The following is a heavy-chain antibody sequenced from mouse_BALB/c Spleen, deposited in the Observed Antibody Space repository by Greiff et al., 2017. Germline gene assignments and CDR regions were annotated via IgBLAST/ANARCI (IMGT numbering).Heavy chain of an antibody. CDR2: ILPGSGST. V-gene: IGHV1-9*01. Sequence: VMLVESGAELMKPGASVKISCKATGYTFSSYWIEWVKQRPGHGLEWIGEILPGSGSTNYNEKFKGKATFTADTSSNTAYMQLSSLTSEDSAVYYCARAARATYFDYWGQGTTLTVSS. CDR3: ARAARATYFDY. D-gene: IGHD3-1*01. J-gene: IGHJ2*01. CDR1: GYTFSSYW.